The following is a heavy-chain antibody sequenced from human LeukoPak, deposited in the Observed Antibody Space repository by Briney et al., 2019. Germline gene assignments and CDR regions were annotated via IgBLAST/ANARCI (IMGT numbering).Heavy chain of an antibody. V-gene: IGHV3-30*04. CDR2: ISYHGRDT. J-gene: IGHJ4*02. CDR1: GVTFSSFA. CDR3: AKGEAAAGTGTYDS. Sequence: PGGSLRLSCAASGVTFSSFAMHWVRQAPGKGLEWVAVISYHGRDTYYADSVKGRFSISRDNSKNTLYLQVNSLRADDTAVYYCAKGEAAAGTGTYDSWGQGTLVTVSS. D-gene: IGHD6-13*01.